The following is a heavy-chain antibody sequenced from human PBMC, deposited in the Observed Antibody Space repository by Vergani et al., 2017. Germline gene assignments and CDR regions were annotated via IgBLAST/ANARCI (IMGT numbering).Heavy chain of an antibody. CDR3: AGAGDYYGAGREVYYYYYGMDV. CDR2: IIPIFGTA. J-gene: IGHJ6*02. V-gene: IGHV1-69*01. Sequence: QVQLVQSGAEVKKPGSSVKVSCKASGGTFSSYAISWVRQAPGQGLEWMGGIIPIFGTANYAQKFQGRVTITADESTSTAYMELSSLRSEDTAVYYCAGAGDYYGAGREVYYYYYGMDVWGQGTTVTVSS. D-gene: IGHD3-10*01. CDR1: GGTFSSYA.